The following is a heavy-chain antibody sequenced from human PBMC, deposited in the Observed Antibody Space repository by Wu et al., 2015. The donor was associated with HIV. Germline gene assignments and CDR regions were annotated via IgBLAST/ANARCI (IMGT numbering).Heavy chain of an antibody. Sequence: QVQLVQSGAEVKKPGATLKVSCKASGYTFTDNYVHWVRQAPGQGLEWMGIVNPNSGNTSYAHKFQGRVTMTRDTSTNIVYMELSNLRSEDTAVYYCARAHLDTVVVRVAPEETGYLDHWGQGTLVSVSS. CDR1: GYTFTDNY. D-gene: IGHD2-15*01. V-gene: IGHV1-46*01. CDR2: VNPNSGNT. J-gene: IGHJ4*02. CDR3: ARAHLDTVVVRVAPEETGYLDH.